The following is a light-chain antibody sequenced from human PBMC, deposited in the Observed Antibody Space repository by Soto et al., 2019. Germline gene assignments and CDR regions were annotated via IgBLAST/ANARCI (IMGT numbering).Light chain of an antibody. CDR1: QSISKW. Sequence: DAHVSPPPSTRSASLGHRVTISCRASQSISKWLAWYQQKPGKAPNLLIYDASSLQSGVPSRFSGIGSGTEFTLTINSLQPDDFATYYCQQYDSHWTFGQGTKAAI. CDR3: QQYDSHWT. CDR2: DAS. J-gene: IGKJ1*01. V-gene: IGKV1-5*01.